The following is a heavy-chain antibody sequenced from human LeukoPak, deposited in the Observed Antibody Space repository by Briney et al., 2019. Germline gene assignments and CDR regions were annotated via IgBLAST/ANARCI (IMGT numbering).Heavy chain of an antibody. Sequence: GASVTVSCKASGGTLSSYAISWVRQAPGQGLEWMGGIIPNFGTANYAQKFQGRVTITADESTSTAYMELSSLRSEDTAVYYCARQWSLPYSSSDYYYGMDVWGQGTTVTVSS. J-gene: IGHJ6*02. CDR1: GGTLSSYA. CDR2: IIPNFGTA. D-gene: IGHD6-6*01. V-gene: IGHV1-69*13. CDR3: ARQWSLPYSSSDYYYGMDV.